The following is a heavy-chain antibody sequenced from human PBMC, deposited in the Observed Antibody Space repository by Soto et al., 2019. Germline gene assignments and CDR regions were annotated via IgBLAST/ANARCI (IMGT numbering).Heavy chain of an antibody. Sequence: QVQLQQWGAGLLKPSETLSLTCAVYGGSFSGYYWSWIRQPPGKGLEWIGEINHSGSTNYNPSLKSRVTISVDTSKNQFSLKLSSVTAADTAEYYCARGGDWNDGGYVDYWGQGTLVTVSS. CDR2: INHSGST. D-gene: IGHD1-1*01. V-gene: IGHV4-34*01. CDR3: ARGGDWNDGGYVDY. J-gene: IGHJ4*02. CDR1: GGSFSGYY.